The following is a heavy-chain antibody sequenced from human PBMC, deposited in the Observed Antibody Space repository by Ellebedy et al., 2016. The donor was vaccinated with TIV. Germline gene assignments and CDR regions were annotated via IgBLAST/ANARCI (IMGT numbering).Heavy chain of an antibody. D-gene: IGHD4-11*01. CDR1: GFTFSDYY. V-gene: IGHV3-11*01. CDR3: AKIPTSVTKPSEVFFDY. CDR2: ISSSGSTI. Sequence: GGSLRLXXAASGFTFSDYYMSWTRQAPGKGLEWVSYISSSGSTIYYADSVKGRFTISRGNAKNSLFLQMNSLRAEDTAVYYCAKIPTSVTKPSEVFFDYWGQGTLVTVSS. J-gene: IGHJ4*02.